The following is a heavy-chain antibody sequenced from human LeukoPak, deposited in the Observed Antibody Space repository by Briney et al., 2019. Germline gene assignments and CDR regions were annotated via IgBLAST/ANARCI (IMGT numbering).Heavy chain of an antibody. J-gene: IGHJ4*02. D-gene: IGHD2/OR15-2a*01. CDR3: AREGPRGNSQFDY. CDR1: GFTFSSYS. Sequence: GGSLRLSCAASGFTFSSYSMNWVRQAPGKGLEWVSYITNSGNSKSYADSVKGRFTISRDNTKNTLYLQMNSLRAEDTAVYYCAREGPRGNSQFDYWGQGTLVTVSS. V-gene: IGHV3-48*01. CDR2: ITNSGNSK.